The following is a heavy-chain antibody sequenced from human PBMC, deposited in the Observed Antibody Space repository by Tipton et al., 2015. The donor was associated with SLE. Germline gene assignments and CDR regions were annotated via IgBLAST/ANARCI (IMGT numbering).Heavy chain of an antibody. V-gene: IGHV1-46*01. CDR1: GYTFTHYF. Sequence: QVQLVQSGAEVKKPGASVKVSCKASGYTFTHYFIHWVRQAPGQGLEWMGIIYPSGGSTDYAQKFQDRVTMTRDTSTSTVYMELSSLRSADTAVYYCASGSAMITSAFHNWGQGTPVTVSS. CDR2: IYPSGGST. D-gene: IGHD1-20*01. J-gene: IGHJ4*02. CDR3: ASGSAMITSAFHN.